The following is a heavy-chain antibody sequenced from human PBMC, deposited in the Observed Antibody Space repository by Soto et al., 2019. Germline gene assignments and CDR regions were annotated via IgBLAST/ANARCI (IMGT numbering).Heavy chain of an antibody. CDR2: ISSSGSTI. CDR1: GFTFSSYE. Sequence: GGSLRLSCAASGFTFSSYEMNWVRQAPGKGLEWVSYISSSGSTIYYADSVKGRFTISRDNAKNSLYLQMNSLRAEDTAVYYCASKIFGVVRGYYGMDVWGQGTTVTVSS. V-gene: IGHV3-48*03. CDR3: ASKIFGVVRGYYGMDV. J-gene: IGHJ6*02. D-gene: IGHD3-3*01.